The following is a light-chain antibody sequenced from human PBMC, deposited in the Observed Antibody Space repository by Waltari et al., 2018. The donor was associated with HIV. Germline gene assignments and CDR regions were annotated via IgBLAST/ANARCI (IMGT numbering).Light chain of an antibody. CDR3: QSTDHDGTWV. CDR1: ALPMPN. V-gene: IGLV3-25*03. Sequence: SSELTQTPSVSVSPGQTATISCSKGALPMPNSSWYGQKPGQAPVLIIYKDIERPSGIPERISGSRSGTGVTLTISDVQAEDEGDYYCQSTDHDGTWVFGGGTKLTV. J-gene: IGLJ3*02. CDR2: KDI.